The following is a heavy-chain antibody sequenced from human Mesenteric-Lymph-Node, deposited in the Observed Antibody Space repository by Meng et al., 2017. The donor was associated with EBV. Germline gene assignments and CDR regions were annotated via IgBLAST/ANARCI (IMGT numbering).Heavy chain of an antibody. J-gene: IGHJ4*02. CDR2: IDPSGGGT. CDR1: GNTFATYY. V-gene: IGHV1-46*01. CDR3: ARDEGSYYYSDN. Sequence: QAQLVQPGAEVKQHGCSVRVYCKASGNTFATYYMHWVRQAPVQGLEWRGIIDPSGGGTGYAQKFQGRITMNRDTSTSTVYMELSSLGSDDTAGYYCARDEGSYYYSDNWGQGTLVIVSS. D-gene: IGHD1-26*01.